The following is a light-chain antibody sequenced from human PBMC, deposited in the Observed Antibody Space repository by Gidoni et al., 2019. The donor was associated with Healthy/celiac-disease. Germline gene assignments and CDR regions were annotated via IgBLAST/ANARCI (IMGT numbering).Light chain of an antibody. J-gene: IGLJ2*01. CDR3: QSYDSSLSGFVV. Sequence: QSVLTPPPSVSASPRQRATISCTGSSPNIGAGYDVHWYQQLPGTAPKLLIYGNSKRPSGVPDRFSGSKSGTSASLAITGLQAEDEADYYCQSYDSSLSGFVVFGGGTKLTVL. V-gene: IGLV1-40*01. CDR1: SPNIGAGYD. CDR2: GNS.